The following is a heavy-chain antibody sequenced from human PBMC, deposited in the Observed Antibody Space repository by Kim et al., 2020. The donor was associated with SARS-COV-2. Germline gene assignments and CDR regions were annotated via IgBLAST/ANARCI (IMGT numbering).Heavy chain of an antibody. CDR3: ARASGSYYDYYGLDV. V-gene: IGHV3-53*01. D-gene: IGHD1-26*01. Sequence: DSVKGRFTISRDNFNNTLYLQMNSLRAEDTAVYYCARASGSYYDYYGLDVWGQGTTVTVSS. J-gene: IGHJ6*02.